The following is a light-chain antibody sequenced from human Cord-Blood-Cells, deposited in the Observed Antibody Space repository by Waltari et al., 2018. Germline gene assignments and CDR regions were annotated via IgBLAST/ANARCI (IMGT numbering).Light chain of an antibody. Sequence: QSVLTQPPSVSGAPGQRVTISCTGSSSNTGAGHDVPWYQQLPGTAPKLLIYGNSNRPSGVPDRCSGSKSGTSAALAITGLQAEDEADYYCQSYDSSLSGWVFGGGTKLTVL. CDR1: SSNTGAGHD. CDR2: GNS. J-gene: IGLJ3*02. CDR3: QSYDSSLSGWV. V-gene: IGLV1-40*01.